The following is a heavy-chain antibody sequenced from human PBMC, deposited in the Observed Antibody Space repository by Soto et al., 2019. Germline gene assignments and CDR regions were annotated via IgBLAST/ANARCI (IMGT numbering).Heavy chain of an antibody. CDR1: GDSVISATYY. V-gene: IGHV4-61*01. CDR2: ISHSGTT. J-gene: IGHJ6*02. Sequence: SETLSLTCTVSGDSVISATYYWSWIRQPPGKGLEWIGYISHSGTTKYNPSLKSRVTISVDTSRNQFSLKLRSVTAADTAVYYCARDRAYQLGIAYYYYGLDVWGQGTTVTVSS. D-gene: IGHD7-27*01. CDR3: ARDRAYQLGIAYYYYGLDV.